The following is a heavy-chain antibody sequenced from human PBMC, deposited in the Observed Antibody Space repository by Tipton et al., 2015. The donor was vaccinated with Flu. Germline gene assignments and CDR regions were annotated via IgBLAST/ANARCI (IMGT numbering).Heavy chain of an antibody. CDR2: IYHSGST. CDR3: ARSTTVVTQRGYFQH. V-gene: IGHV4-38-2*01. J-gene: IGHJ1*01. Sequence: TLSLTCAVSGYSISSGYYWGWIRQPPGKGLEWIGSIYHSGSTSYNPSLKSRVTISVDTSKNQFSLKLSSVSAADTAVYYCARSTTVVTQRGYFQHGGQGSLVTVSS. CDR1: GYSISSGYY. D-gene: IGHD4-23*01.